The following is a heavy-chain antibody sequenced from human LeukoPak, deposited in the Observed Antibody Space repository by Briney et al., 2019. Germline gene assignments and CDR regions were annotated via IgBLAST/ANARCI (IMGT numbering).Heavy chain of an antibody. D-gene: IGHD3-10*01. CDR2: ISYSGTT. CDR1: DLSISSRGYF. V-gene: IGHV4-39*01. CDR3: VRRLYGSDNYHIDY. J-gene: IGHJ4*02. Sequence: PETLSLTCTVSDLSISSRGYFWGWIRQPPGRGLESIGLISYSGTTYFNSSPKTRVTIYVDTSKNQFSRKLSSVTAADTGVYYCVRRLYGSDNYHIDYWGQGTLVSVSS.